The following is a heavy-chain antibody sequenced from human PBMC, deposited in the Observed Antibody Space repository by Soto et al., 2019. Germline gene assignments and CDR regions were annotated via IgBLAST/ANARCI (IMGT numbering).Heavy chain of an antibody. V-gene: IGHV3-74*01. D-gene: IGHD2-15*01. CDR1: GFTFSSYW. CDR2: INSDGSST. J-gene: IGHJ4*02. Sequence: EVQLVESGGGLVQPGESLSLSCAASGFTFSSYWLHWVRQAPGKGLVWVSRINSDGSSTCYAGSVKGRFTISRANDKNTVVLQMKSPRAEYAAGYYWVRTSLVVAAATREDYWCAGTLGTVSS. CDR3: VRTSLVVAAATREDY.